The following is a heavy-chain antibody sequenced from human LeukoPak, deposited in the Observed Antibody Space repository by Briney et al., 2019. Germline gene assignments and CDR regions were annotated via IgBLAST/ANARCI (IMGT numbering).Heavy chain of an antibody. D-gene: IGHD6-19*01. CDR1: GGTFSSYA. J-gene: IGHJ6*03. CDR3: ARDVLRHRQWLSAPRSAAHYYYMDV. V-gene: IGHV1-69*04. CDR2: IIPILGIA. Sequence: ASVKVSCKASGGTFSSYAISWVRQAPGQGLEWMGRIIPILGIANYAQKFQGRVTITADKSTSTAYMELSSLRSEDTAVYYCARDVLRHRQWLSAPRSAAHYYYMDVWGKGTTVTVSS.